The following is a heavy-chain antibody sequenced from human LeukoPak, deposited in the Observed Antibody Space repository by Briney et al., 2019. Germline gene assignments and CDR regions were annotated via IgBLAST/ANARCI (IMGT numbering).Heavy chain of an antibody. J-gene: IGHJ4*02. Sequence: GGSLRLSCAASGFTFSSYAMTWVRQAPGKGLEWVSAISGSGGSTYYADSVKGRFTISRDNSKNTLYLQMNSLRAEDTAVYYCAKIWFSSSWGDFDYWGQGPLVTVSS. D-gene: IGHD6-13*01. V-gene: IGHV3-23*01. CDR2: ISGSGGST. CDR3: AKIWFSSSWGDFDY. CDR1: GFTFSSYA.